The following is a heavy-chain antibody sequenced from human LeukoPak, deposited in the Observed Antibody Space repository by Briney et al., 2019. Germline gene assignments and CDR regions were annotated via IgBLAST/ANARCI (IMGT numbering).Heavy chain of an antibody. Sequence: GGSPRLSCAASGFTFSSYAMHWVRQAPGKGLEWVAVISYDGSNKYYADSVKGRFTISRDNSKNTLYLQMNSLRAEDTAVYYCARLVELRGDYGLEDAFDIWGQGTMVTVSS. J-gene: IGHJ3*02. D-gene: IGHD4-17*01. V-gene: IGHV3-30-3*01. CDR1: GFTFSSYA. CDR2: ISYDGSNK. CDR3: ARLVELRGDYGLEDAFDI.